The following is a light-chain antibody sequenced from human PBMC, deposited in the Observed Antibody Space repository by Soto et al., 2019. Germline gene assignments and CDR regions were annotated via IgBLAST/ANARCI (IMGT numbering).Light chain of an antibody. J-gene: IGKJ1*01. V-gene: IGKV1D-16*01. CDR2: AAS. CDR1: QAIGSW. Sequence: IKMPQAPRSRAASVKGVVIGTFRASQAIGSWLAWYQQKPEKAPKSLIYAASNLESGVPSRFSGSGSGTEFTLTISSLQPDDFATYYCQQYNSYWTCGQGTKVDIK. CDR3: QQYNSYWT.